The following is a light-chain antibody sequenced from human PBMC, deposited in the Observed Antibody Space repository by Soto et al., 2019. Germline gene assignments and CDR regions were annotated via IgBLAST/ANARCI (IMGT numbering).Light chain of an antibody. CDR3: GTWYSSLSAGV. CDR1: SSNIGNNY. CDR2: DNN. V-gene: IGLV1-51*01. Sequence: QSVLTQPPSVSAAPGQKVTISCSGRSSNIGNNYVSWYQQLPGTAPKLLIYDNNKRPSGIPDRFSGSKSGTSATLGITGLQTGDEADYYCGTWYSSLSAGVFGGGTKLTVL. J-gene: IGLJ2*01.